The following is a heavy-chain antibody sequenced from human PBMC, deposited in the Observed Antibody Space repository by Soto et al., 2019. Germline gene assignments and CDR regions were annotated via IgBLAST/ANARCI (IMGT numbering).Heavy chain of an antibody. J-gene: IGHJ5*02. D-gene: IGHD1-20*01. CDR3: ARPVVSRRYDL. CDR1: GFTFRNYG. CDR2: RWYDGSNK. Sequence: QVQLVESGGGVVQPGRSLRLSCAASGFTFRNYGMHWVRQAPGKGLEWLAVRWYDGSNKYYADSVKGRFTLSKDNSENTVDLQMTSRRAEDTAVYYGARPVVSRRYDLWGQGTAVTASS. V-gene: IGHV3-33*01.